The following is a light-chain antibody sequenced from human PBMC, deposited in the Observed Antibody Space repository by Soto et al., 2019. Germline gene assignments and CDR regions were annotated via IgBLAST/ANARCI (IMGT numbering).Light chain of an antibody. CDR2: DAS. J-gene: IGKJ1*01. V-gene: IGKV3-15*01. CDR1: QSVSSN. Sequence: EIVLTQSPATLSVSPGERATLSGRASQSVSSNLAWYQQKHGQGPRLLMYDASIRATGTPGRFSGSGSGTEFTLTISSLQSEDFAVYYCQQYNEWPPITFGQGTKVEI. CDR3: QQYNEWPPIT.